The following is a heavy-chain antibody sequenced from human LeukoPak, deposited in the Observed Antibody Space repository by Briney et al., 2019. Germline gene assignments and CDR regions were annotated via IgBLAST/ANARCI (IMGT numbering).Heavy chain of an antibody. CDR2: ISYDGSNK. Sequence: GGSLRLSCAASGFTFSSYGMHWVRQAPGKGLEWVAVISYDGSNKYYADSVKGRFTISRDNSKNTLYLQMNSLRAEDTAVYYCAKWNVDTAMVRGFDHWGQGTLVTVSS. D-gene: IGHD5-18*01. J-gene: IGHJ4*02. CDR1: GFTFSSYG. V-gene: IGHV3-30*18. CDR3: AKWNVDTAMVRGFDH.